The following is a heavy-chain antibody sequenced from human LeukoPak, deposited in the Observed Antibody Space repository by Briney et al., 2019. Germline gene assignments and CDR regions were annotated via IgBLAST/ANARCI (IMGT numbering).Heavy chain of an antibody. CDR1: GFTFSTYS. CDR3: ARSAPAAAGTGPMDV. D-gene: IGHD6-13*01. V-gene: IGHV3-21*01. CDR2: ISSSSTST. J-gene: IGHJ6*03. Sequence: SGGSLRLSCSASGFTFSTYSMSWVRQAPGKGLEWVSSISSSSTSTNYADSVKGRFTISRDNGKNSLYLQMNSLRAEDTTVYYCARSAPAAAGTGPMDVWGKGTTVTVSS.